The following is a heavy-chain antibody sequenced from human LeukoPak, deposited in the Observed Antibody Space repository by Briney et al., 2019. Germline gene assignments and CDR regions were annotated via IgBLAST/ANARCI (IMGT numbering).Heavy chain of an antibody. J-gene: IGHJ4*02. Sequence: SETLSLTCTVSGGSISDHYWSWIRQPPEKGLEWIGNIYYSGSTNYNPSLKSRVTISVDTSKNQFSLKLSSVTAADTAVYYCARRLRFFGNFDSWGQGTLVTVSS. CDR1: GGSISDHY. CDR3: ARRLRFFGNFDS. CDR2: IYYSGST. D-gene: IGHD3-3*01. V-gene: IGHV4-59*11.